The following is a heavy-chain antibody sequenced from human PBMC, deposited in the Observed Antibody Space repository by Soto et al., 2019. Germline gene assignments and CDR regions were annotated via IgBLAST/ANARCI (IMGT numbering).Heavy chain of an antibody. CDR2: IFHNGST. Sequence: QVQLQESGPGLVKPSGTLSLTCAVSSASIRSSNWWSWVRQSPGKGLERIGEIFHNGSTNYNPYLKSRVTISVDKSKNQFSLKVSSVTAADTAVYYCARAFGYSGTHYYFYYMDVWGKGTTVTVSS. J-gene: IGHJ6*03. CDR3: ARAFGYSGTHYYFYYMDV. D-gene: IGHD5-12*01. CDR1: SASIRSSNW. V-gene: IGHV4-4*02.